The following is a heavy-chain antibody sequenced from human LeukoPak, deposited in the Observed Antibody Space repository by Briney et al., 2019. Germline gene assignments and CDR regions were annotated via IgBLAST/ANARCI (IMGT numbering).Heavy chain of an antibody. CDR3: ARLGYCSSTSCYRDDY. Sequence: SVKVSCKASGGTFSSYAISWVRQAPGQGLEWVGGIIPIFGTANYAQKFQGRVTITADESTSTAYMELSSLRSEDTAVYYCARLGYCSSTSCYRDDYWGQGTLVTVSS. J-gene: IGHJ4*02. V-gene: IGHV1-69*13. CDR1: GGTFSSYA. CDR2: IIPIFGTA. D-gene: IGHD2-2*03.